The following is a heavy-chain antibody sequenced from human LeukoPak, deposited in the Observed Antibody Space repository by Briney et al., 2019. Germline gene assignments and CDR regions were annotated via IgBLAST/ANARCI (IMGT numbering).Heavy chain of an antibody. CDR1: GFTFSSYW. J-gene: IGHJ4*02. CDR3: ARSRGSYFDS. CDR2: INSDGKST. D-gene: IGHD3-16*01. Sequence: GGSLRLSCAASGFTFSSYWMHWVRQAPGRGPVWVSRINSDGKSTDYADYVKGRFTISRDNAKNTPYLEMNNLRADDTAVYYCARSRGSYFDSWGQGTLVSVSS. V-gene: IGHV3-74*01.